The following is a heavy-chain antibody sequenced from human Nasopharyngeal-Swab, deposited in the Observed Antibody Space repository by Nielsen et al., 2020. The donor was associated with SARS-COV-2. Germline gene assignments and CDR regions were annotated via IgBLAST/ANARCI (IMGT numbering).Heavy chain of an antibody. V-gene: IGHV1-3*01. J-gene: IGHJ4*02. D-gene: IGHD6-13*01. Sequence: ASVKVSCKASGYTFTDYAMHWVRQAPGQSLEWMGWINAGNGDITYSQKFQGRVTLTRDTYASTAYMELFSLTSEDTAVYYCVKPAAGTYDSWGQGTLVTVSS. CDR1: GYTFTDYA. CDR3: VKPAAGTYDS. CDR2: INAGNGDI.